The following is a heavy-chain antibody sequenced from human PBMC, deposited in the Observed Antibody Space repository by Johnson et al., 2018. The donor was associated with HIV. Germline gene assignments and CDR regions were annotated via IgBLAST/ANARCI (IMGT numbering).Heavy chain of an antibody. J-gene: IGHJ3*02. CDR3: ARDGYSSSSFGAFDI. Sequence: QVQLVESGGGLVQPGGSLRLSCAASGFTFSSYGMHWVRQAPGKGLEWVAFIRYDGSNKYYADSVKGRFTISRDNSKNTLYLQMNSLRAEDTAVYYCARDGYSSSSFGAFDIWGQGTMVTVSS. V-gene: IGHV3-30*02. D-gene: IGHD6-6*01. CDR2: IRYDGSNK. CDR1: GFTFSSYG.